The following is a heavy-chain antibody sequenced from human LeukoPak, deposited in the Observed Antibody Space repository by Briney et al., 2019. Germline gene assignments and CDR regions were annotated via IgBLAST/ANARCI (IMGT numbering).Heavy chain of an antibody. CDR1: DGSISYYY. V-gene: IGHV4-59*01. CDR3: ARVWSSRKAFDI. J-gene: IGHJ3*02. CDR2: IYYSGST. Sequence: SETLSLTRTVSDGSISYYYWSWIRQPPGKGLELIGYIYYSGSTNYHPSLKSRVTISVDTSKNQFSLKLTSVTAADTAVYYCARVWSSRKAFDIWGQGTMVTVSS. D-gene: IGHD3-16*01.